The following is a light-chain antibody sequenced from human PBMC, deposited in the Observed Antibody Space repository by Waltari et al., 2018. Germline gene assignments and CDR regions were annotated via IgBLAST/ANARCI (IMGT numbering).Light chain of an antibody. CDR3: CSYAGRYTHVV. CDR2: DVT. V-gene: IGLV2-11*01. CDR1: ISDVGAYDY. J-gene: IGLJ2*01. Sequence: QSALTQPRSVSGSPGQSVTISCTGTISDVGAYDYVSWYQHHPGKAPKLMICDVTKRPSGVPDRFSGSKSGNTASLTISGLQAEDEAYYYCCSYAGRYTHVVFGGGTKLTVL.